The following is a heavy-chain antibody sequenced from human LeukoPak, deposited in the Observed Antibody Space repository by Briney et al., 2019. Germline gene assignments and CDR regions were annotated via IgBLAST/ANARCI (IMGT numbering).Heavy chain of an antibody. CDR3: ARGEFGDYYYFYMDV. Sequence: GGSLRLSCVASGFTFSSYWATWVRQAPGKGLEWVANIDPDGSHQYYVDSVKGRFTISKDNAKNSLYLQMNSLRAEDTATYYCARGEFGDYYYFYMDVWGKGTTVTVSS. J-gene: IGHJ6*03. CDR2: IDPDGSHQ. CDR1: GFTFSSYW. D-gene: IGHD2/OR15-2a*01. V-gene: IGHV3-7*01.